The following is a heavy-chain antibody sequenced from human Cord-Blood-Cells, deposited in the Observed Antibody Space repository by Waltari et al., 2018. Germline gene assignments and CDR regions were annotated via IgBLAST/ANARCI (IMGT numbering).Heavy chain of an antibody. CDR2: IYPGDSDT. Sequence: EVQLVQSGAEVKKHGESLKISCKGSEYSFTSYWIGWVRQMPGQGLEWMGIIYPGDSDTRYSPSFQGQVTISADKSISTAYLQWSSLKASDTAMYYCARAATYYYGSGSSRNWFDPWGQGTLVTVSS. V-gene: IGHV5-51*01. CDR3: ARAATYYYGSGSSRNWFDP. D-gene: IGHD3-10*01. J-gene: IGHJ5*02. CDR1: EYSFTSYW.